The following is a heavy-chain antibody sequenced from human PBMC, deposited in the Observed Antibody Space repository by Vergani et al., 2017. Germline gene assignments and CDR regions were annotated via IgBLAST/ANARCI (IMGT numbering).Heavy chain of an antibody. CDR1: GFTFGDYY. CDR3: ARISRGSSPYLHY. V-gene: IGHV3-7*01. Sequence: EVHLEESGGGLVQPGGSLRLSCAASGFTFGDYYMAWIRLAPGKGLDWVASIKRYGTETFYVDSVKGRFTISRDNAKTTLYLQMNSLRDEDRGVYYCARISRGSSPYLHYWGQGTLVTVAS. CDR2: IKRYGTET. J-gene: IGHJ1*01. D-gene: IGHD1-1*01.